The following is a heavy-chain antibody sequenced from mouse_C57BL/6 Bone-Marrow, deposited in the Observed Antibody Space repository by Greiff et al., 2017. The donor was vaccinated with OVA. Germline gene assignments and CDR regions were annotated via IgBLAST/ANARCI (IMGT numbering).Heavy chain of an antibody. CDR2: ISYDGSN. J-gene: IGHJ3*01. V-gene: IGHV3-6*01. CDR3: ARGAYDGWFAY. D-gene: IGHD2-12*01. Sequence: EVKLVESGPGLVKPSQSLSLTCSVTGYSITSGYYWNWIRQFPGNKLEWMGYISYDGSNNYNPSLKNRISITRDTSKNQFFLKLNSVTTEDTATYCCARGAYDGWFAYWGQGTLVTVSA. CDR1: GYSITSGYY.